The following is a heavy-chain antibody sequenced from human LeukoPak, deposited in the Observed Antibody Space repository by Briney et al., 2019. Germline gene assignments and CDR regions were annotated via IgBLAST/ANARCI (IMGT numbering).Heavy chain of an antibody. CDR2: IYPSDSDT. V-gene: IGHV5-51*01. J-gene: IGHJ3*02. CDR1: GYTFTNYW. CDR3: ARLSEIAPPDAFDI. D-gene: IGHD3-22*01. Sequence: GESLKISCKGSGYTFTNYWIGWVRQMPGKGLEWMGIIYPSDSDTRYSPSFQGQVTISADKSISTAYLQWSSLKASDTAMYYCARLSEIAPPDAFDIWGQGTMVTVSS.